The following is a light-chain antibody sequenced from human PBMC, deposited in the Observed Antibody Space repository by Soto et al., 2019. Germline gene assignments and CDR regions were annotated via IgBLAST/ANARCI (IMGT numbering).Light chain of an antibody. CDR2: EVN. J-gene: IGLJ2*01. CDR3: SSYTSTKTLV. Sequence: QSALTQPASVSGSPGQSITISCSGTSSDVGGYNYVSWYQQHPGKAPKLMIYEVNNRPSGVSFRFSGSKSGSTASLTISGLQAEYEADYYCSSYTSTKTLVFGGGTKLTVL. CDR1: SSDVGGYNY. V-gene: IGLV2-14*01.